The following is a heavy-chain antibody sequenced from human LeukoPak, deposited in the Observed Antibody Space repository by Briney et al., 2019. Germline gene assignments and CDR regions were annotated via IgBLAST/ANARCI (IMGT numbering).Heavy chain of an antibody. Sequence: GGSLRLSCAASGFTFSSYGMHWVRQAPGKGLEWVAVISYDGSNKYYADSVKGRFTISRDNSKNTLYLQMNSLRAEDTAVYYRAKDSSSWYYSYYGMDVWGQGTTATVSS. CDR2: ISYDGSNK. J-gene: IGHJ6*02. CDR3: AKDSSSWYYSYYGMDV. V-gene: IGHV3-30*18. CDR1: GFTFSSYG. D-gene: IGHD6-13*01.